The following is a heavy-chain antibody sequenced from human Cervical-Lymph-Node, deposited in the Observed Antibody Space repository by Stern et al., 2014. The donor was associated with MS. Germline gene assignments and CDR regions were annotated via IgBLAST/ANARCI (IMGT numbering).Heavy chain of an antibody. CDR1: GFRFNNFG. Sequence: VQLVESGGGVVQPGRSLRLSCTASGFRFNNFGMHWVRQAPGRGLDWVAVISFDGSDQNYADSAKGRFTISRDNSKNTLYLDINSLRTDDTGVYYCAKQENEFDSGKLEDVIQWGQGTLVTVSS. CDR2: ISFDGSDQ. V-gene: IGHV3-30*18. D-gene: IGHD3-10*01. J-gene: IGHJ1*01. CDR3: AKQENEFDSGKLEDVIQ.